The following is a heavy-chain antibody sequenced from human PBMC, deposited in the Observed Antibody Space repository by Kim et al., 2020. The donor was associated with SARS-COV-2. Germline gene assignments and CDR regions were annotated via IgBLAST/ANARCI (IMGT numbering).Heavy chain of an antibody. CDR2: ISAYNGNT. CDR1: GYVFNRYG. V-gene: IGHV1-18*01. J-gene: IGHJ6*03. Sequence: ASVKVSCKASGYVFNRYGISWVRQAPGQGHEWMGWISAYNGNTNYAQKFQGRVTMTTDTSTSTAYMELRSLRSDDTAVYYCARDTFMDVWGKGTTVAVSS. CDR3: ARDTFMDV.